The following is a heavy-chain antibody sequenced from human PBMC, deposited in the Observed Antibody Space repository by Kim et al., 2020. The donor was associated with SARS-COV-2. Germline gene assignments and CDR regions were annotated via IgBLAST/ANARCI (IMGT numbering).Heavy chain of an antibody. V-gene: IGHV4-59*13. CDR2: IYYSGST. D-gene: IGHD3-3*01. CDR1: GGSISSYY. J-gene: IGHJ3*02. CDR3: ARGYLGDFWSGYYTIRGDAFDI. Sequence: SETLSLTCTVSGGSISSYYWSWIRQPPGKGLEWIGYIYYSGSTNYNPSLKSRVTISVDTSKNQFSLKLSSVTAADTAVYYCARGYLGDFWSGYYTIRGDAFDIWGQGTMVTVSS.